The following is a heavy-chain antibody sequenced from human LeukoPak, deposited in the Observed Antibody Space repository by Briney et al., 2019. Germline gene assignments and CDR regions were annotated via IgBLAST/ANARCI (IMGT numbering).Heavy chain of an antibody. V-gene: IGHV1-2*02. Sequence: ASVKVSCKASGYTFTGHYIHWVRQAPAQGLEWMGWINPGSGGTMYAQKFQGRVSLTRDTSISTAYMDLNSLTSDDTAVYHCARDGFGVTSPKDGMDVWGQGTAVTVSS. CDR2: INPGSGGT. CDR3: ARDGFGVTSPKDGMDV. J-gene: IGHJ6*02. D-gene: IGHD3-3*01. CDR1: GYTFTGHY.